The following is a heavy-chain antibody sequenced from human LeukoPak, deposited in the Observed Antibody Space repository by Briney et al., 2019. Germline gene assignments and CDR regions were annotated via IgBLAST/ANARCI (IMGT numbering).Heavy chain of an antibody. CDR1: GFTFSSYA. CDR3: AKFPLYSGSSYRDV. D-gene: IGHD1-26*01. J-gene: IGHJ6*03. V-gene: IGHV3-23*01. CDR2: ISGSGGST. Sequence: GGSLRLSCAASGFTFSSYAMSWVRQAPGKGLEWVSAISGSGGSTYYADSVKGRFTISRDNSKNTLYLQMNSLRAEDTAVYYCAKFPLYSGSSYRDVWGKGTTVTVSS.